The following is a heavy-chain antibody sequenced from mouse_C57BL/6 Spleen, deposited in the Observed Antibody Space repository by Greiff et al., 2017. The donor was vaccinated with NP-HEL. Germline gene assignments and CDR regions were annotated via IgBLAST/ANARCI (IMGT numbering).Heavy chain of an antibody. J-gene: IGHJ1*03. V-gene: IGHV1-55*01. Sequence: VQLQQPGAELVKPGASVKMSCKASGYTFTSYWLTWVKQRPGQGLEWIGDIYPGSGSTNYNEKFKSKATLTVDTSSSTAYMQLSSLTSEDSAVYDCAREGYDYDVNFDVWGTGTTVTVSS. D-gene: IGHD2-4*01. CDR2: IYPGSGST. CDR3: AREGYDYDVNFDV. CDR1: GYTFTSYW.